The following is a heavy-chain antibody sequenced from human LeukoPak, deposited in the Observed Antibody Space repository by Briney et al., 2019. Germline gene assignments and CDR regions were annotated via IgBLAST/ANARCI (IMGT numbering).Heavy chain of an antibody. J-gene: IGHJ3*01. Sequence: SQTLSLTCAISGDSVSSHSPAWNWIRQSPSRGLEWLGRTYYRSKWYNDYAISVKSRITINPDTSKNQFSLQLKSLTPEDTAVYYCARGGMTAFDLWGQGTMVTVSS. V-gene: IGHV6-1*01. CDR2: TYYRSKWYN. CDR3: ARGGMTAFDL. CDR1: GDSVSSHSPA. D-gene: IGHD3-16*01.